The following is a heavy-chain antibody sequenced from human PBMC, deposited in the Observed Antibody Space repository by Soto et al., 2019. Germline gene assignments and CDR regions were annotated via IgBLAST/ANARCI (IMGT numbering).Heavy chain of an antibody. CDR3: ATDRVFPTQSGLDY. V-gene: IGHV3-30-3*01. Sequence: HPGGSLRLSCVASGFTFSSYSMHLVRQAPGKGLECVSFISHDGSKKYYGDSMKGRLTISRDNSKNTLYLQMNSLRGEDTAVYYCATDRVFPTQSGLDYWGQGTLVTVSS. D-gene: IGHD2-15*01. CDR1: GFTFSSYS. J-gene: IGHJ4*02. CDR2: ISHDGSKK.